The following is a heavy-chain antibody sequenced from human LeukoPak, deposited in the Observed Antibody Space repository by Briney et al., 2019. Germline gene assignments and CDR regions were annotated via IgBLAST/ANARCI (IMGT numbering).Heavy chain of an antibody. CDR1: GFTFSSYA. CDR2: ITGTGGST. V-gene: IGHV3-23*01. CDR3: AKVRDTRDWYKDAFDV. Sequence: GGSLRLSCAASGFTFSSYAMSWVRQAPGKGLEWVSAITGTGGSTYYVASVKGRFTISRDNARNTLYLQMSSLRAEDSAMYYCAKVRDTRDWYKDAFDVWGQGTRVTVSS. D-gene: IGHD6-19*01. J-gene: IGHJ3*01.